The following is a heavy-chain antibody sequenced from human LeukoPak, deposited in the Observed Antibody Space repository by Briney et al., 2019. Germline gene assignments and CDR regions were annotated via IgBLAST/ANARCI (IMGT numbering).Heavy chain of an antibody. CDR1: GGTFSSYA. J-gene: IGHJ4*02. CDR3: ARARYYDILTGYYHFDY. Sequence: GSSVKVSCKASGGTFSSYAISWVRQAPGQGLEWMVGIIPIFGTANYAQKFQGRVTITTDESTSTAYMELSSLSSEDTAVYYCARARYYDILTGYYHFDYWGQGTLVTVSS. V-gene: IGHV1-69*05. CDR2: IIPIFGTA. D-gene: IGHD3-9*01.